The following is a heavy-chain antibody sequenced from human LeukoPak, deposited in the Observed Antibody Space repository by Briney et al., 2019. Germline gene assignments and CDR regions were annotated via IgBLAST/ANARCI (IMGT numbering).Heavy chain of an antibody. V-gene: IGHV4-34*01. CDR1: GGSFSGYY. CDR2: IYYSGST. D-gene: IGHD3-3*01. Sequence: SETLSLTCAVYGGSFSGYYWGWIRQPPGKGLEWIGSIYYSGSTYYNPSLKSRVTISVDTSKNQFSLKLSSVTAADTAVYYCARGLYYDFWSGYSGDFDYWGQGTLVTVSS. J-gene: IGHJ4*02. CDR3: ARGLYYDFWSGYSGDFDY.